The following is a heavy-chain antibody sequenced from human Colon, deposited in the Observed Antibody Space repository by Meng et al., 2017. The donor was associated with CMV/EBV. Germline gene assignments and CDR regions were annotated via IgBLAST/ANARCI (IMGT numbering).Heavy chain of an antibody. J-gene: IGHJ5*02. CDR2: INPNSGDT. V-gene: IGHV1-2*02. CDR1: GYSFTDYF. D-gene: IGHD2-8*02. CDR3: ARGIPLSYCTVIACNPNWFDP. Sequence: ASVKVSCKASGYSFTDYFIHWVRQAPGQGPEWMGWINPNSGDTKYAQKFQGRFFMTRDTSISTAYMDLSRLRSDDTSVYYCARGIPLSYCTVIACNPNWFDPWGQGTQVTVSS.